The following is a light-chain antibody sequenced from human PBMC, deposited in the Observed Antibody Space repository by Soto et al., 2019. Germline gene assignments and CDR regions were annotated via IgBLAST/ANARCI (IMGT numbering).Light chain of an antibody. Sequence: QSVLTQPPSASGTPGQRVTISCSGSSSNIGSNYVYWYQQLPGTAPKLLIYRNNQRPSGVPDRFSGSKSGTSASLAISGLRCEDEADYYCAAWDDSLSVVFGGGTKVTVL. V-gene: IGLV1-47*01. CDR3: AAWDDSLSVV. CDR2: RNN. J-gene: IGLJ2*01. CDR1: SSNIGSNY.